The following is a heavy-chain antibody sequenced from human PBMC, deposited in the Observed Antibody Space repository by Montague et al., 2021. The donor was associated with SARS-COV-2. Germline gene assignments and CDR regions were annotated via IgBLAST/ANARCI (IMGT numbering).Heavy chain of an antibody. CDR2: IYYSGST. CDR1: GGSISSYY. J-gene: IGHJ5*02. V-gene: IGHV4-59*01. CDR3: AGGGNSDWFAP. D-gene: IGHD4-23*01. Sequence: SETLSLTCTVSGGSISSYYWSWIRQPPGKGLEWIGYIYYSGSTNYNPSLKSRVTISVDTSKKQFSLKLSSVTAADTAVYYCAGGGNSDWFAPWGQGTLVTVSS.